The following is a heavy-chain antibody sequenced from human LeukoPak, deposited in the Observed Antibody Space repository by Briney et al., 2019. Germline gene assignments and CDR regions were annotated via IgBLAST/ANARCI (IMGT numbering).Heavy chain of an antibody. D-gene: IGHD3-9*01. CDR2: ISAYNGNT. J-gene: IGHJ4*02. Sequence: ASVKVSCKASGYTFTSYGISWVRQAPGQGLEWMGWISAYNGNTNYAQKLQGRVTITADESTSTAYMELNSLRSEDTAVYYCARGRMTGTYVFDYWGQGTLVTVSS. V-gene: IGHV1-18*01. CDR1: GYTFTSYG. CDR3: ARGRMTGTYVFDY.